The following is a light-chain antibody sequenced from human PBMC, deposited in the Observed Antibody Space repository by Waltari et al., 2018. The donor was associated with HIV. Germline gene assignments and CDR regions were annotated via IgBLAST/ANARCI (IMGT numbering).Light chain of an antibody. J-gene: IGKJ4*01. Sequence: DIQMTQSPSSVSASVGDRVTITCRASQGISSWLAWYQQKPGQPPKFLIYAASTVQSVVPSRFSGSGFGTDFTLTISGLQPEDSATYYCQQANSLPLTFGGGTKVEIK. V-gene: IGKV1-12*01. CDR1: QGISSW. CDR2: AAS. CDR3: QQANSLPLT.